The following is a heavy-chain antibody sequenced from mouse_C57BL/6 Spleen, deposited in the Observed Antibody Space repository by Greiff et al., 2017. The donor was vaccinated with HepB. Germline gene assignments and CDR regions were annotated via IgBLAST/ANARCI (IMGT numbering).Heavy chain of an antibody. Sequence: VQLKESGPGLVAPSQSLSITCTVSGFSLTSYGVHWVRQPPGKGLEWLVVIWSDGSTTYNSALKSRLSISKDNSKIQVFLKMNSLQTDDTTMYYCARRYSSYDAMDYWGQGTSVTVSS. V-gene: IGHV2-6*03. D-gene: IGHD1-1*01. CDR1: GFSLTSYG. J-gene: IGHJ4*01. CDR3: ARRYSSYDAMDY. CDR2: IWSDGST.